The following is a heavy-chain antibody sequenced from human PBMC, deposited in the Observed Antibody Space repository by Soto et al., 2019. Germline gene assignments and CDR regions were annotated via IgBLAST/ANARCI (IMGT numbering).Heavy chain of an antibody. CDR2: IYPGDSHT. J-gene: IGHJ6*02. CDR3: ARQSGMDV. D-gene: IGHD5-12*01. V-gene: IGHV5-51*01. CDR1: GCSITSYW. Sequence: GESLTISCKVSGCSITSYWISWVRQMPGKGLEWMGIIYPGDSHTKYRPSFQGQVIISADKSIRTAYLQWSSLKASDTAIYNCARQSGMDVWGQGTTVTVSS.